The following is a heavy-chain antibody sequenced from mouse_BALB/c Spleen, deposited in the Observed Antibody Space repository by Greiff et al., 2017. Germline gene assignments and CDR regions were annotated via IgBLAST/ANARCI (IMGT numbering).Heavy chain of an antibody. CDR2: INPSTGYT. D-gene: IGHD4-1*01. CDR1: GYTFTSYW. V-gene: IGHV1-7*01. J-gene: IGHJ3*01. CDR3: AKLEEGFAY. Sequence: ESGAELAKPGASVKMSCKASGYTFTSYWMHWVKQRPGQGLEWIGYINPSTGYTEYNQKFKDKATLTADKSSSTAYMQLSSLTSEDSAVYYCAKLEEGFAYWGQGTLVTVSA.